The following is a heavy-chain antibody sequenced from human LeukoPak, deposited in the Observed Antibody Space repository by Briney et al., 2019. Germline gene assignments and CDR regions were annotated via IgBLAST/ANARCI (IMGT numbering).Heavy chain of an antibody. CDR3: GRGGRNRFYDF. J-gene: IGHJ3*01. Sequence: GGSLRLSCAASGFTFSSYARHWVRQAPGKGLEYVSAISINGGSTYYANSVKGRFTISRDNSTNTLYLQMRSLRAEDMAVSYCGRGGRNRFYDFWGQRPMVTVSS. CDR1: GFTFSSYA. CDR2: ISINGGST. D-gene: IGHD3-16*01. V-gene: IGHV3-64*01.